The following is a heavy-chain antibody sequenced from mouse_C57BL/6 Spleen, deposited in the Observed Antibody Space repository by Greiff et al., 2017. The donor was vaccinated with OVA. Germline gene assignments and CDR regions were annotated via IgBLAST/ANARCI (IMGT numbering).Heavy chain of an antibody. CDR1: GYTFTSYW. J-gene: IGHJ4*01. D-gene: IGHD2-4*01. Sequence: QVQLQQPGAELVKPGASVKLSCKASGYTFTSYWMHWVKQRPGRGLEWIGRIDPNSGGTKYTEKFKSKATLTVDKPSSTAYMQLSSLTSEDSAVDYCASDYDQDYYYAMDYGGQGTSVTVS. V-gene: IGHV1-72*01. CDR3: ASDYDQDYYYAMDY. CDR2: IDPNSGGT.